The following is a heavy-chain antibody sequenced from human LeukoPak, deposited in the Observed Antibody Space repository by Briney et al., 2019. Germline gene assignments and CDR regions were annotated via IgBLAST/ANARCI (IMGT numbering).Heavy chain of an antibody. Sequence: ASVKVSCKASGYTFTSYGISWVRQAPGQGLEWMGWISAYNGNTNYAQKLQGRVTMTTDTSTSTAYMELRSLRSDDTAVYYRARAGYCSSTSCYNWFDPWGQGTLVTVSS. V-gene: IGHV1-18*01. D-gene: IGHD2-2*03. J-gene: IGHJ5*02. CDR1: GYTFTSYG. CDR2: ISAYNGNT. CDR3: ARAGYCSSTSCYNWFDP.